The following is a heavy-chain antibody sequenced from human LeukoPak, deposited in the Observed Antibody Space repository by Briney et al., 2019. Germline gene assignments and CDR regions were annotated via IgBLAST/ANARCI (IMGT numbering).Heavy chain of an antibody. CDR2: MNPNSGNT. V-gene: IGHV1-8*01. Sequence: GASVKVSCKASGYTFTSYDINWVRQATGQGLEWMGWMNPNSGNTGYAQKFQGRVTMTRNTSISTAYMELSSLRSEDTAVCYCARGTRYSETDYWGQGTLVAVSS. CDR3: ARGTRYSETDY. J-gene: IGHJ4*02. CDR1: GYTFTSYD. D-gene: IGHD5-12*01.